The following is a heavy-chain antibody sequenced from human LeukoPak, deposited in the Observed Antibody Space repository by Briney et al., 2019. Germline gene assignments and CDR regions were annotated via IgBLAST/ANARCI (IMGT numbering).Heavy chain of an antibody. CDR3: ARGSGYAVFDI. J-gene: IGHJ3*02. D-gene: IGHD5-12*01. V-gene: IGHV3-74*01. Sequence: GGSLRLSCAASGFTFSSYWMHWVRQAPGKGLVWVSRINSDGNITSYADSVKGRFAISRDNAKNTLYLLMNSLRAEDTAVYYCARGSGYAVFDIWGQGTMVTVSS. CDR1: GFTFSSYW. CDR2: INSDGNIT.